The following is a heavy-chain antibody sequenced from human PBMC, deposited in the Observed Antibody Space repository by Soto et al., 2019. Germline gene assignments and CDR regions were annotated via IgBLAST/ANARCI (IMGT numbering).Heavy chain of an antibody. V-gene: IGHV3-30*18. CDR3: AKDLYDFWSGYPPYNWFDP. Sequence: QVQLVESGGGVVQPGMSLRLSCAASGFTFSSYGMHWVRQAPGKGLEWVAVISYDGSNKYYADSVKGRFTISRDNSKNTLYLQMNSLRAEDTAVYYCAKDLYDFWSGYPPYNWFDPWGQGTLVTVSS. J-gene: IGHJ5*02. CDR2: ISYDGSNK. D-gene: IGHD3-3*01. CDR1: GFTFSSYG.